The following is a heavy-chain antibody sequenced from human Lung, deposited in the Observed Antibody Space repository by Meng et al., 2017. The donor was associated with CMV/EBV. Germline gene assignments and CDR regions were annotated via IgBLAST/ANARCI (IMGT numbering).Heavy chain of an antibody. D-gene: IGHD2-2*01. V-gene: IGHV1-2*02. J-gene: IGHJ5*02. CDR1: GYAFNGYY. CDR3: ASVVGVPAAKKFDP. Sequence: GYAFNGYYMHWGRQVPGQGLNWRGWINPNSGGTNYAQKFQCRVTMTRDTSISTAYMELGRLRAYYSAVDYCASVVGVPAAKKFDPWGQGTLVTVSS. CDR2: INPNSGGT.